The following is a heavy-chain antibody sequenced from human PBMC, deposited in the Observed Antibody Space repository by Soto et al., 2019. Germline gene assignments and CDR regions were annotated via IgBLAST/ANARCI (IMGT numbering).Heavy chain of an antibody. Sequence: SETLSLTCTVSGGSISSGGYYWSWIRQHPGKGLEWIGYIYYSGSTYYNPSLKSRVTISVDTSENQFSLKLSSVTAADTAVYYCARSGGYGDYYFAYWGQGTLVTVSS. V-gene: IGHV4-31*03. CDR3: ARSGGYGDYYFAY. D-gene: IGHD4-17*01. J-gene: IGHJ4*02. CDR1: GGSISSGGYY. CDR2: IYYSGST.